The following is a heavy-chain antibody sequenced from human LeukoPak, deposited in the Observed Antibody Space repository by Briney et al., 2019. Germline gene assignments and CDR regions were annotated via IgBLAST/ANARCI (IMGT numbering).Heavy chain of an antibody. CDR1: GFTFSSYG. J-gene: IGHJ4*02. V-gene: IGHV3-21*04. CDR3: AKDIYYDSSGPIDY. Sequence: GGSLRLSCAASGFTFSSYGLNWVRQAPGKGLEWVSSISGSSNYIYYADSLKGRFTISRDNAKNSLYLQMNSLRAEDTALYYCAKDIYYDSSGPIDYWGQGTLVTVSS. D-gene: IGHD3-22*01. CDR2: ISGSSNYI.